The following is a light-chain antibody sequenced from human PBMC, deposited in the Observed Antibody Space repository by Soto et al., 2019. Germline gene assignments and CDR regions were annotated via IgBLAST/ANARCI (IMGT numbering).Light chain of an antibody. CDR1: SSDVGTYNY. Sequence: QSALTQPRSVSGSPGQSVTISCTGTSSDVGTYNYVSWYQQHPGKAPKLVIYDVTKRPSGVPDRFSGSKSGNTASLTISGLQAEDEADYYCCSYAGSSLLVFGRGTKVTVL. CDR3: CSYAGSSLLV. J-gene: IGLJ3*02. CDR2: DVT. V-gene: IGLV2-11*01.